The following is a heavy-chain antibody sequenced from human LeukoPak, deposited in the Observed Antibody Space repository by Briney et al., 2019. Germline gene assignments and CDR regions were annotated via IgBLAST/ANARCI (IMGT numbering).Heavy chain of an antibody. Sequence: SETLSLTCTVSGGSISSNTYYWGWIRRPPGKGLEWIGNIHYSGSTYYNPSLKSRVTISVDTSKNQFSLNLSSLTAADTAVYYCATSDTVSTYNWFDPWGREPWSPSP. CDR3: ATSDTVSTYNWFDP. CDR1: GGSISSNTYY. J-gene: IGHJ5*02. D-gene: IGHD5/OR15-5a*01. CDR2: IHYSGST. V-gene: IGHV4-39*01.